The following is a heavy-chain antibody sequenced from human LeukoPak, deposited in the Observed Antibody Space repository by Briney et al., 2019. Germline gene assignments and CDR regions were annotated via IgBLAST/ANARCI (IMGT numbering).Heavy chain of an antibody. V-gene: IGHV1-18*01. CDR2: ISAYNGNT. CDR1: GYTFTSYG. D-gene: IGHD3-3*01. J-gene: IGHJ6*03. CDR3: AREERDFSYYYYYMDV. Sequence: ASVKVSCKASGYTFTSYGISWVRQAPGQGLEWMGWISAYNGNTNYAQKLQGRVTMTTDTSTSTAYMELRSLRSDDTAVYYCAREERDFSYYYYYMDVWGKGTTVTVSS.